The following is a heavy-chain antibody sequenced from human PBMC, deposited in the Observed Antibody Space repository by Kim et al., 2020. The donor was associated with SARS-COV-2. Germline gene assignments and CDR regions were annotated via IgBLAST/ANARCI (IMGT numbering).Heavy chain of an antibody. CDR1: GYSFTSYW. D-gene: IGHD3-22*01. Sequence: GESLKISCKGSGYSFTSYWISWVRQMPGKGLEWMGRIDPSDSYTNYSPSFQGHVTISADKSISTAYLQWSSLKASDTAMYYCARHWMRGSSGYVTAFDIWGQGTMVTVSS. CDR3: ARHWMRGSSGYVTAFDI. J-gene: IGHJ3*02. CDR2: IDPSDSYT. V-gene: IGHV5-10-1*01.